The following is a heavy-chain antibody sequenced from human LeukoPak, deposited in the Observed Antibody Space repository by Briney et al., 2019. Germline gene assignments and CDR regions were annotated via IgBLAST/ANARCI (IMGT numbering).Heavy chain of an antibody. CDR2: ISAYNGNT. D-gene: IGHD5-24*01. CDR1: GYTFTSYG. Sequence: ASVKVSCKASGYTFTSYGISWVRQAPGQGLEWMGWISAYNGNTNYAQKLQGRVTMTTDTSTSTACMELRSLRSDDTAVYYCARGSQAREYYYYYMDVWGKGTTVTVSS. J-gene: IGHJ6*03. CDR3: ARGSQAREYYYYYMDV. V-gene: IGHV1-18*01.